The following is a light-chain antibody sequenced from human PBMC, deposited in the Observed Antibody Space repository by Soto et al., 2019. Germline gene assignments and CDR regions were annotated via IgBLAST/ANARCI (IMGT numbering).Light chain of an antibody. CDR3: LQHNSLPYT. J-gene: IGKJ2*01. CDR1: QGIRRY. V-gene: IGKV1-17*01. Sequence: DIQMTQSPSSLSASVGDRVTITCRASQGIRRYLGWYQQKPGKAPKRLTYAASGLQSGVPSRFSGSGSGTEFTLTISSLQPEDFATYYCLQHNSLPYTFGQGTRLEIK. CDR2: AAS.